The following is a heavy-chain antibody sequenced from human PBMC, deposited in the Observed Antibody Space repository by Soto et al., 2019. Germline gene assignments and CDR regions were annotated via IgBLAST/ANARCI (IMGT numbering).Heavy chain of an antibody. V-gene: IGHV5-51*01. CDR2: IYPGDSDT. D-gene: IGHD3-10*01. J-gene: IGHJ6*02. CDR3: AKDRDFGSGNYPPRRPPDYDYYGMDV. CDR1: GYRFTSYW. Sequence: GESLKISSQGSGYRFTSYWIGWVRQMPGKGLEWMGIIYPGDSDTRYSPSFQGQVTISADKSISTAYLQWSSLKASDTAMYYCAKDRDFGSGNYPPRRPPDYDYYGMDVWGQGTTVTVSS.